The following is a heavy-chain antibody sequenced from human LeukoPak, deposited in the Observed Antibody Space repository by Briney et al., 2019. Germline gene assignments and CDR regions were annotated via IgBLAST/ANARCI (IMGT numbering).Heavy chain of an antibody. CDR3: ARGYPYYGSGSPPGDV. V-gene: IGHV4-34*01. Sequence: SETLSLTCAVYGGSFSGYYWSWIRHPPGRGLEWIAEIDHSGSTHYNPSLKSRVIISVDMSQHQVSLRLNSLTAADTAVYYCARGYPYYGSGSPPGDVWGNGTSVIVSS. CDR1: GGSFSGYY. J-gene: IGHJ6*04. D-gene: IGHD3-10*01. CDR2: IDHSGST.